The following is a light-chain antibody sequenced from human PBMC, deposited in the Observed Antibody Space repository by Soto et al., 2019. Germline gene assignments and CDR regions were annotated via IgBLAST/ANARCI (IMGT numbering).Light chain of an antibody. J-gene: IGKJ4*01. CDR2: KAS. Sequence: DIQMTQSPSTLSASVGDRFTITCRASQSIGSWLAWHQQEPGKAPKLLIYKASSLESGVPSRFSGSGSGTEFTLSISSLQPDDSATYYCQQYDSYPLTFGGGTKVDIK. V-gene: IGKV1-5*03. CDR3: QQYDSYPLT. CDR1: QSIGSW.